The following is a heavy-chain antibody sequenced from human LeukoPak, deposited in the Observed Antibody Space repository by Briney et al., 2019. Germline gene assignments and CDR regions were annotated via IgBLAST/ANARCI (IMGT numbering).Heavy chain of an antibody. J-gene: IGHJ4*02. CDR1: GYTFSSYW. Sequence: GESLKISCKGSGYTFSSYWIGWVRQMPGKGLEWMGITYPGDSDTRYSPSFQGQVTISADKSISTAYLQWSSLKASDTAMYYCATRHLYYFDYWGQGTLVTVSS. CDR2: TYPGDSDT. V-gene: IGHV5-51*01. CDR3: ATRHLYYFDY. D-gene: IGHD6-6*01.